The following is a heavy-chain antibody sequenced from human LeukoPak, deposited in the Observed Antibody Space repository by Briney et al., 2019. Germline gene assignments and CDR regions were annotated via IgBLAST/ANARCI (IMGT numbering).Heavy chain of an antibody. CDR1: GGSISGYY. V-gene: IGHV4-59*01. D-gene: IGHD1-26*01. CDR2: MYDTGRTDY. Sequence: SETLSLTCTVSGGSISGYYWSWIRQPPGKGLEWIGNMYDTGRTDYNYNPSLKSRVTTSLDTSKNEFSLKLSSVTAADTAVYYCARVLVGGGAFGFWGQGTMVTVSS. J-gene: IGHJ3*01. CDR3: ARVLVGGGAFGF.